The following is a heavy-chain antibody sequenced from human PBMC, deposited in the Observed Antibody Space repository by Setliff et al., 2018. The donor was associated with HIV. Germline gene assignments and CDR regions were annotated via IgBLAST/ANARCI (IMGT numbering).Heavy chain of an antibody. CDR2: ILFDGTYK. CDR3: AKNLYSSIWSPLDY. J-gene: IGHJ4*02. CDR1: GFTSSYYG. V-gene: IGHV3-30*02. Sequence: PGGSLRLSCAASGFTSSYYGVHWVRQAPGKGLDWVASILFDGTYKYYAASVKGRFTISRDNSKNTLFLQMGSLRTEDTAVYFCAKNLYSSIWSPLDYWGQGTLVTVSS. D-gene: IGHD6-13*01.